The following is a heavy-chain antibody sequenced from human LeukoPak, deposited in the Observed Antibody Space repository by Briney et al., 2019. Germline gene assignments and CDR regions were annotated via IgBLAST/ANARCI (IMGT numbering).Heavy chain of an antibody. Sequence: SETLSLTCTASGGSISSGSYYWSWIRQPAGKGLEWIGRIYTSGSTNYNPSLKSRVTISVDTSKNQFSLKLSSVTAADTAVYYCARLIRYLPGGSPYYFDYWGQGTLVTVSS. CDR1: GGSISSGSYY. V-gene: IGHV4-61*02. D-gene: IGHD3-9*01. CDR2: IYTSGST. J-gene: IGHJ4*02. CDR3: ARLIRYLPGGSPYYFDY.